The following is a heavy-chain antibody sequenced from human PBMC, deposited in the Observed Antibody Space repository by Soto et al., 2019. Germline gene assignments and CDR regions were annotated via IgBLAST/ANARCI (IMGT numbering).Heavy chain of an antibody. Sequence: SETLSLTCAVYGGSFSGYYWSWIRQPPGKGLEWIGEINHSGSTNYNPSLKSRVTISVDTSKNQFSLKLSSVTAADTAVYYCARPIAAAGTGRDYWGQGTLVTAPQ. J-gene: IGHJ4*02. CDR3: ARPIAAAGTGRDY. D-gene: IGHD6-13*01. V-gene: IGHV4-34*01. CDR1: GGSFSGYY. CDR2: INHSGST.